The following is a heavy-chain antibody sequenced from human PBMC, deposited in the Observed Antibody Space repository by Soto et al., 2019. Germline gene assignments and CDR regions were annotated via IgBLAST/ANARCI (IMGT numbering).Heavy chain of an antibody. CDR1: GYTFTSYG. V-gene: IGHV1-18*01. D-gene: IGHD3-10*01. CDR2: ISAYNGNT. CDR3: ARDAVVRGVTKIPNWFDP. Sequence: ASVKVSCKASGYTFTSYGISWVRQAPGQGLEWMGWISAYNGNTNYAQKLQGRVTMTTDISTSTAYMELRSLRSDDTAVYYCARDAVVRGVTKIPNWFDPWGQGTLVTVSS. J-gene: IGHJ5*02.